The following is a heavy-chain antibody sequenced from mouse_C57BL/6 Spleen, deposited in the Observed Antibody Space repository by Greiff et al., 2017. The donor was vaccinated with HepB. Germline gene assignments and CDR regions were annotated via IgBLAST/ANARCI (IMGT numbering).Heavy chain of an antibody. V-gene: IGHV1-82*01. J-gene: IGHJ2*01. Sequence: QVQLQQSGPELVKPGASVKISCKASGYAFSSSWMNWVKQRPGKGLEWIGRIYPGDGDTNYNGKFKGKATLTADKSSSTAYMQLSSLTSEDSAVYFCATFITTVVADFDYWGQGTTLTVSS. CDR1: GYAFSSSW. CDR2: IYPGDGDT. D-gene: IGHD1-1*01. CDR3: ATFITTVVADFDY.